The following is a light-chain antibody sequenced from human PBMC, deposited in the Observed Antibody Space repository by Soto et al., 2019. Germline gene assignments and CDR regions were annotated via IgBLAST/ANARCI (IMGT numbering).Light chain of an antibody. J-gene: IGKJ1*01. V-gene: IGKV3-20*01. CDR2: GAS. CDR1: QSVGSD. CDR3: QQYGSSPGT. Sequence: EIVMTQSPATLSVSPGEGATLSCRASQSVGSDLAWYQQKPGQAPRLLIYGASTRATGIPDRFSGSGSGTDFTLTISRLEPEDFAVYYCQQYGSSPGTFGQGTKVDIK.